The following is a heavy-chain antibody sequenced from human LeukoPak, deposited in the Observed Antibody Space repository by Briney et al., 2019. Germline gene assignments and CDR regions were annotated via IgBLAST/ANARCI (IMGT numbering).Heavy chain of an antibody. CDR3: AREGITGTTSFDY. CDR2: INPNSGGT. Sequence: ALVKVSCKASGYTFTGYYMHWVRQAPGQGLEWMGWINPNSGGTNYGQKFQGRVTMTRDTSISTAYMELSRLRSDDTAVYYCAREGITGTTSFDYWGQGTLVTVSS. J-gene: IGHJ4*02. V-gene: IGHV1-2*02. D-gene: IGHD1-20*01. CDR1: GYTFTGYY.